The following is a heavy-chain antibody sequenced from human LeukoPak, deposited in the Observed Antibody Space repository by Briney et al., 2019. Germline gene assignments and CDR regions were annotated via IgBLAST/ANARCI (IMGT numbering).Heavy chain of an antibody. J-gene: IGHJ4*02. V-gene: IGHV4-28*03. CDR3: ARDRGGSCCTFDY. D-gene: IGHD2-15*01. CDR2: IYYSGST. Sequence: SETLSLTCAVSGYSISSSNWWGWIRQPPGKGLEWIGYIYYSGSTYYNPSLKSRVTMSVDTSKNQFSLKLNSVTAVDTAVYYCARDRGGSCCTFDYWGQGTLVTVSS. CDR1: GYSISSSNW.